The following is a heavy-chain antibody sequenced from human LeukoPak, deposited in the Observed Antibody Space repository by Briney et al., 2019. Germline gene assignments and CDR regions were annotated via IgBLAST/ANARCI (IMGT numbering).Heavy chain of an antibody. CDR2: ISSSSNYM. CDR3: AKQRVGYCSSISCGFDY. D-gene: IGHD2-2*01. J-gene: IGHJ4*02. V-gene: IGHV3-21*01. CDR1: GFIFSRYS. Sequence: GGSLRLSCAASGFIFSRYSMNWVRQTPGRGLEWVASISSSSNYMYYTDSVKGRFTISRDDAKDSLYLQMSSLRADDTAVYYCAKQRVGYCSSISCGFDYWGQGTLVTVSS.